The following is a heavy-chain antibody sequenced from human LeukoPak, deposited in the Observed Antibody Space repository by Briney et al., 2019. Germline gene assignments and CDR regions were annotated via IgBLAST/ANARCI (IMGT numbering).Heavy chain of an antibody. D-gene: IGHD3-10*01. Sequence: PSETLSLTCTVSGYSISSGYYWGWIRQPPGKGLEWIGSIYHSGRTFYNPSLKSRVTISVDRSKNHFSLKLSSVTAADTAVYYCARMNYYGSGSLDYWGQGTLVTVSS. J-gene: IGHJ4*02. V-gene: IGHV4-38-2*02. CDR3: ARMNYYGSGSLDY. CDR1: GYSISSGYY. CDR2: IYHSGRT.